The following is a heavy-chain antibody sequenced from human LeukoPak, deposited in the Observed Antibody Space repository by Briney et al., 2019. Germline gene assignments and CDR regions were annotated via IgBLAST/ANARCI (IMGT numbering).Heavy chain of an antibody. D-gene: IGHD2-21*01. J-gene: IGHJ3*02. CDR2: IYYSGST. CDR1: VGSMSSGYYW. V-gene: IGHV4-30-4*01. CDR3: ARDWVMTPLGAFDI. Sequence: PSQTLSLTCTVSVGSMSSGYYWWSWIRLPPGKGLEWIGYIYYSGSTYYNPSLKSRVTISVDTSKNQFSLKLSSVTAADTAVYYCARDWVMTPLGAFDIWGQGTMVTVSS.